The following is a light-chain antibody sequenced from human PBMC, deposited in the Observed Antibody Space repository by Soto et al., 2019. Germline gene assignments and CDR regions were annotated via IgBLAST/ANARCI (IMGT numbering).Light chain of an antibody. V-gene: IGLV1-51*01. J-gene: IGLJ2*01. CDR2: DNN. CDR3: AAWDSSLRIVV. Sequence: QSILTQPPSMSAAPGQRVTISCSGSSSNIGKNYVSWYQQLPGTAPKLLIYDNNDRLSGIPDRFSGSKSATSATLDIIGLQTGDEATYYCAAWDSSLRIVVFGGGTKLTVL. CDR1: SSNIGKNY.